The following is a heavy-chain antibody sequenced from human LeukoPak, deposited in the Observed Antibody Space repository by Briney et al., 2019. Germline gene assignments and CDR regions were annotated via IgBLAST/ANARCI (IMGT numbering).Heavy chain of an antibody. J-gene: IGHJ6*02. Sequence: GGSLRLPCAASGFTFSTYSMNWVRQAPGKGLEWVSAINSIGTYIYYADSMKGRFTISRDNAKNSLYLQMNSLRAEDTAVYYCARITSWRPYGMDVWGQGTTVTVSS. CDR3: ARITSWRPYGMDV. V-gene: IGHV3-21*01. CDR1: GFTFSTYS. D-gene: IGHD1-20*01. CDR2: INSIGTYI.